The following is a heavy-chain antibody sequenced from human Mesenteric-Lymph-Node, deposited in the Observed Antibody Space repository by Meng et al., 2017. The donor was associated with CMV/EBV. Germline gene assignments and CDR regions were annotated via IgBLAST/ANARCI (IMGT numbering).Heavy chain of an antibody. CDR2: IYYSGST. CDR1: GGSISSYY. CDR3: ARGWAYGDYDGLYFDC. D-gene: IGHD4-17*01. V-gene: IGHV4-59*01. Sequence: SETLSLTCTVSGGSISSYYWSWIRQPPGKGLEWIGYIYYSGSTNYNPTLKSRVTISVDTSKNQFSLKLSSVTAADTAVYYCARGWAYGDYDGLYFDCWGQGTLVTVSS. J-gene: IGHJ4*02.